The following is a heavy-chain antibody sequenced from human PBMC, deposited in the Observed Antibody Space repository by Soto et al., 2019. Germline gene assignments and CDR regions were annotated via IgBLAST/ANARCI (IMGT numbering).Heavy chain of an antibody. D-gene: IGHD3-10*01. CDR1: GDTFTNFG. Sequence: HLVQSGPEVKKPGASITVSCKTSGDTFTNFGLSWVRQAPGRGLEWMGWIATYNTNRNDAQKFQGRLTMSTDTPPSTAYMELKGLGYDDTAIYYCARVVRGVVNWFDTWGQGPLVTVSS. CDR3: ARVVRGVVNWFDT. CDR2: IATYNTNR. V-gene: IGHV1-18*01. J-gene: IGHJ5*02.